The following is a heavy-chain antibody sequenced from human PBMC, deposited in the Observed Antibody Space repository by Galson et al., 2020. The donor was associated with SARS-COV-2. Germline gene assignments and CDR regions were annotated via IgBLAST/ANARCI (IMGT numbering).Heavy chain of an antibody. V-gene: IGHV3-7*01. CDR1: EFIFRNYW. CDR2: IKEDGSES. D-gene: IGHD3-10*01. CDR3: TTAGRGLAGVS. J-gene: IGHJ5*02. Sequence: GGSLRLSCIASEFIFRNYWMGWVRQAPGRGLEWLANIKEDGSESYYVDSVEGRFTIFSDNAKKSLYLQMNSLRVEDTAVYYCTTAGRGLAGVSWGQGTLVTGSS.